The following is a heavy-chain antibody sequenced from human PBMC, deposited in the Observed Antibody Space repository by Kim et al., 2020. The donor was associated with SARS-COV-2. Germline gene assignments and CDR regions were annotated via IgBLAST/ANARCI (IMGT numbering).Heavy chain of an antibody. CDR1: GYSFTSYW. J-gene: IGHJ6*02. D-gene: IGHD5-12*01. Sequence: GESLKISCKGSGYSFTSYWISWVRQMPGKGLEWMGRIDPSDSYTNYSPSFQGHVTISADKSISTAYLQWSSLKASDTAMYYCARRKFPPRGYDRYYYYYYGMDVWGQGTTVTVSS. CDR2: IDPSDSYT. CDR3: ARRKFPPRGYDRYYYYYYGMDV. V-gene: IGHV5-10-1*01.